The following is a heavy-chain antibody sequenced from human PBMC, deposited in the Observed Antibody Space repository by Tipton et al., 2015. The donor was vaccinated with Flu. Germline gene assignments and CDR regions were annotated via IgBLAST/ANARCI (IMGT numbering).Heavy chain of an antibody. V-gene: IGHV3-7*01. J-gene: IGHJ4*02. CDR2: IHQDGSEK. CDR1: GFTFSSYW. D-gene: IGHD2-21*01. Sequence: GSLRLSCAASGFTFSSYWMSWVRQAPGKGLEWVANIHQDGSEKSYVDSVRGRFTIYRDNAKNSLYLQVNGLRAEDTAVYYCARGPTYCGGGCYYYFDSWGQGTLVTVSS. CDR3: ARGPTYCGGGCYYYFDS.